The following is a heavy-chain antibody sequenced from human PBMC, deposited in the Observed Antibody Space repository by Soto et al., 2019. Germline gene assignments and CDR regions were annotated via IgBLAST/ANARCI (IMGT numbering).Heavy chain of an antibody. D-gene: IGHD3-22*01. CDR3: AAEGEGKNYYDSSGRPNPGMDV. Sequence: QMQLVQSGPEVKKPGTSVKVSCKASGFTFTSSAMQWVRQARGQRLEWIGWIVVGSGNTNYAQKFQERVTITRDMSTSTAYMELSSLRSEDTAVYYCAAEGEGKNYYDSSGRPNPGMDVWGQGTTVTVSS. J-gene: IGHJ6*02. CDR2: IVVGSGNT. CDR1: GFTFTSSA. V-gene: IGHV1-58*02.